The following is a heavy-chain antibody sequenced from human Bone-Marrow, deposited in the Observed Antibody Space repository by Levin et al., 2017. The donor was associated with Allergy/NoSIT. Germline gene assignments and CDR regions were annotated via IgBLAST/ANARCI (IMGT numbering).Heavy chain of an antibody. J-gene: IGHJ4*02. V-gene: IGHV3-15*01. CDR2: IKSKFDEGTT. CDR1: GFSFTNAW. Sequence: GGSLRLSCVGSGFSFTNAWMSWVRQAPGKGLEWVGRIKSKFDEGTTDYAAPVKGRFTISRDDSKNTLYLDMRSLQSEDTGVYYCTVRISIFGVPVDWGQGTLVTVSS. D-gene: IGHD3-3*01. CDR3: TVRISIFGVPVD.